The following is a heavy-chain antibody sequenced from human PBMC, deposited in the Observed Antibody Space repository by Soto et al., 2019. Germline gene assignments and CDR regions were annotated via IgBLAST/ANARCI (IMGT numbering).Heavy chain of an antibody. CDR1: GGSISSGGSY. V-gene: IGHV4-30-4*01. D-gene: IGHD2-2*01. CDR2: IYYSGNT. J-gene: IGHJ4*02. Sequence: SETLSLTCTVSGGSISSGGSYWGWILQPPGKGLEWIGYIYYSGNTILNPSLRSRVTLSVDTSKNQFSLNLSSVTAADTAVYYCVRYCSTTKCPFDYWGQGTLVTVSS. CDR3: VRYCSTTKCPFDY.